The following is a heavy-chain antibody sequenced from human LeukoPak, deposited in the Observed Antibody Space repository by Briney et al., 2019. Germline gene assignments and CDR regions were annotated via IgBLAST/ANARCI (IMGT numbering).Heavy chain of an antibody. CDR3: ARGPYSYDSSGAFDI. CDR1: GGSISNYF. Sequence: SETLSLTCTVSGGSISNYFWSWIRQPPGKGLEWIGYIYYSGSTNYNPSLKSRVTISVDTSKNQFSLKLSSVTAADTAVYFCARGPYSYDSSGAFDIWGQGTMVTVSS. CDR2: IYYSGST. V-gene: IGHV4-59*01. J-gene: IGHJ3*02. D-gene: IGHD3-22*01.